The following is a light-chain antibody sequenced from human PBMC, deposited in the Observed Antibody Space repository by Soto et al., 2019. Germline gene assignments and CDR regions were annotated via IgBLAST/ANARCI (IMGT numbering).Light chain of an antibody. Sequence: EIVLTQSPATLSLSPGERATLSCRASQSVSSHLGWYQQQPGQAPRPLIYDASNRATGIPARFSGSGSGTDFTLTISNLEPEDFAVYYCHQRSNWPLTFGGGTKVDI. CDR3: HQRSNWPLT. V-gene: IGKV3-11*01. J-gene: IGKJ4*01. CDR1: QSVSSH. CDR2: DAS.